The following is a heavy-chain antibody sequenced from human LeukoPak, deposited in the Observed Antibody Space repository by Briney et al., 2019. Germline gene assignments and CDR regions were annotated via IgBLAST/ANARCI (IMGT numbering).Heavy chain of an antibody. D-gene: IGHD3-22*01. Sequence: WGSLRLSCAASGFAVSSNYMNWVRQAPGKGLEWVSVIYSGGSTHYADSVKGRFTISRDNSKNTLYLQMNSLRAEDTAVYYCARDSRRGYDSSGYNFDYWGQGTLVTVSS. V-gene: IGHV3-66*01. CDR2: IYSGGST. J-gene: IGHJ4*02. CDR1: GFAVSSNY. CDR3: ARDSRRGYDSSGYNFDY.